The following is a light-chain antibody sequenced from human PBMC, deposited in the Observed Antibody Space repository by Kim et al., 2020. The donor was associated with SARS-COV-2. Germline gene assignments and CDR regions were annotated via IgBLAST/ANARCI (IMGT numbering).Light chain of an antibody. CDR3: SSYAGSFTWL. CDR1: SSDIGGYDY. CDR2: DVS. J-gene: IGLJ2*01. V-gene: IGLV2-11*03. Sequence: GQSVTISCTGTSSDIGGYDYVSWYQQYPGKAHKLIIYDVSKWSSRVPDRFSGSRSGNTASLTISGLQAEDEADYYCSSYAGSFTWLFGGGTQLTVL.